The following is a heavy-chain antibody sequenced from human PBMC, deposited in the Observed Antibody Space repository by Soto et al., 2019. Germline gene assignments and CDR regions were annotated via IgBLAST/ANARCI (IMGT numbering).Heavy chain of an antibody. CDR1: GYTFTGYY. CDR2: FNPNSGGT. Sequence: ASVNVSCKASGYTFTGYYMHWVRKAPGQGLEWMGWFNPNSGGTNYAQKFQGRVTMTRDTSISTAYMELSRLRTDDTSVYYCARLYDFWSCYRPNYYYYYVMVVWGQGTTVTVSS. J-gene: IGHJ6*02. CDR3: ARLYDFWSCYRPNYYYYYVMVV. V-gene: IGHV1-2*02. D-gene: IGHD3-3*01.